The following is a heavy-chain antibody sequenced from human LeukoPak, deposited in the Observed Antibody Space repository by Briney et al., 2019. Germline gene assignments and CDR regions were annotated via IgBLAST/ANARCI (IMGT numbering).Heavy chain of an antibody. CDR2: IWYDGSNK. J-gene: IGHJ4*02. CDR3: ARELELSYFDY. Sequence: GGSLRLSCAASGFTFSSSGMHWVRQAPGKWLEWVAVIWYDGSNKYYAASVKGRFTISRDNSKNTLYLQMNSLRAEDTAVYYCARELELSYFDYWGQGTLVTVSS. CDR1: GFTFSSSG. V-gene: IGHV3-33*01. D-gene: IGHD1-7*01.